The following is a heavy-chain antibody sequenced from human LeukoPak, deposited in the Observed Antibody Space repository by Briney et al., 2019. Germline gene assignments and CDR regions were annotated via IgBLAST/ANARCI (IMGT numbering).Heavy chain of an antibody. D-gene: IGHD6-13*01. CDR1: GYTFTSYN. J-gene: IGHJ6*03. V-gene: IGHV1-8*01. CDR2: MNPISGDT. CDR3: ARVDSRWGGHYYYMDV. Sequence: ASVKVSCKASGYTFTSYNVNWVRQATGQGLEWMGWMNPISGDTGYAQKFQCRVTMTRNISIGTAYMELSSLRSEDTAVYYCARVDSRWGGHYYYMDVWGEGAPVTISS.